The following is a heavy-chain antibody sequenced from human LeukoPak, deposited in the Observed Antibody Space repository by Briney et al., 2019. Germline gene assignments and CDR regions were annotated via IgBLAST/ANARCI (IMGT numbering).Heavy chain of an antibody. V-gene: IGHV3-15*04. CDR1: GFIFSDAW. D-gene: IGHD3-10*01. CDR2: IESKTDGGTT. CDR3: TTYGSGRKFDY. Sequence: GGSLRLSCAASGFIFSDAWMSWVRQIPGKGLEWVGRIESKTDGGTTDYAAPVKGRFTISRDDSTNTLYLQMNSLKSEDTAVYYCTTYGSGRKFDYWGQGTLVTVSS. J-gene: IGHJ4*02.